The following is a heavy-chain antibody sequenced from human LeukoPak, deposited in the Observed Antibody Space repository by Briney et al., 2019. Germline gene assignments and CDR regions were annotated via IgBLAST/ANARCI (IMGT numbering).Heavy chain of an antibody. J-gene: IGHJ6*02. Sequence: TLSLTCTVSGGSISSGDYYWSWIRQPPGKSLEWIGYIYYSGSTYYNPSLKSRVTISVDTSKNQFSLKLSYVTAADTAVYYCARGVAHYYYYGMDVWGQGTTVTVSS. CDR3: ARGVAHYYYYGMDV. CDR2: IYYSGST. D-gene: IGHD2-15*01. V-gene: IGHV4-30-4*01. CDR1: GGSISSGDYY.